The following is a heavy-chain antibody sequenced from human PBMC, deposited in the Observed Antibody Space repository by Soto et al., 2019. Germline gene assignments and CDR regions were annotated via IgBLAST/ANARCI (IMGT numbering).Heavy chain of an antibody. CDR1: GFTFSDYY. CDR3: ARVEIGGTKGGSPQHPDY. CDR2: ITSSGSTI. D-gene: IGHD1-26*01. Sequence: GGSLRLSCAASGFTFSDYYMSWIRQAPGKGLEWVSYITSSGSTIYYADSVKGRFTISRDNAKNSLYLQMNSLRAEDTAVYYCARVEIGGTKGGSPQHPDYCGQGTLVTVSS. J-gene: IGHJ4*02. V-gene: IGHV3-11*01.